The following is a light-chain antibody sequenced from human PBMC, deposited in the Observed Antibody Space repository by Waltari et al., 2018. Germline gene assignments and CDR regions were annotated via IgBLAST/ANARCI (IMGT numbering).Light chain of an antibody. Sequence: SSELTQDPAVSVALGQPVRITCQGYSLRSYYASRYQPRPGKAPRLVLYGQDNRPSGIPDRFAGSTSGDTASLTITGAQAEDEADYYCHSRDTISTRVFGGGTRLTV. CDR1: SLRSYY. J-gene: IGLJ3*02. CDR2: GQD. CDR3: HSRDTISTRV. V-gene: IGLV3-19*01.